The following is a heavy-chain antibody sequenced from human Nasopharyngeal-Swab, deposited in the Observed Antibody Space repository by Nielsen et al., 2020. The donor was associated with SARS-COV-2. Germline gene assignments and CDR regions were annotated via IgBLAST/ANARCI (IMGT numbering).Heavy chain of an antibody. CDR1: GFTFSSYG. V-gene: IGHV3-30*03. Sequence: GASLKISCAASGFTFSSYGMHWVRQAPGKGLEWVAVISYDGSNKYYADSVKGRFTISRDNSKNTLYLQMNSLRAEDTAVYYCARPYSGSYWSYFDYWGQGTLVTVSS. J-gene: IGHJ4*02. D-gene: IGHD1-26*01. CDR2: ISYDGSNK. CDR3: ARPYSGSYWSYFDY.